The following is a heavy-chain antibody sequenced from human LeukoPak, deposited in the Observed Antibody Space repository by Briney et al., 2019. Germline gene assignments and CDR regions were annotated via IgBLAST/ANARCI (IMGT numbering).Heavy chain of an antibody. CDR1: GGSISSSNW. CDR2: IYHSGST. J-gene: IGHJ3*02. D-gene: IGHD3-22*01. V-gene: IGHV4-4*02. CDR3: ARFSPLYYYDSSGHAFDI. Sequence: SETLSLTCAVSGGSISSSNWWSWVRQPPGKGLEWIGEIYHSGSTNYNPSLKSRVTISVDRSKNQFSLKLSSVTAADTAVYYCARFSPLYYYDSSGHAFDIWGQGTMVTVSS.